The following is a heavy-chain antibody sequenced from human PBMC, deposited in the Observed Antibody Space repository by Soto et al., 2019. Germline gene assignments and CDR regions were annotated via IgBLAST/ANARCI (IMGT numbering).Heavy chain of an antibody. CDR2: IIPIFGTA. CDR3: ARDLTYYYGSGSYYNRSYGMDV. Sequence: SVKVSCKASGGTFSSYAISWVRQAPGQGLEWMGGIIPIFGTANYAQKFQGRVTITADKSTSTAYMELSSLRSEDTAVYYCARDLTYYYGSGSYYNRSYGMDVWGRGTTVTVSS. D-gene: IGHD3-10*01. J-gene: IGHJ6*02. CDR1: GGTFSSYA. V-gene: IGHV1-69*06.